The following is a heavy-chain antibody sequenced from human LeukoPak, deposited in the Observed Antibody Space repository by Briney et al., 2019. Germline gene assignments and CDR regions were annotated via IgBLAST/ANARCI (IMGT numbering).Heavy chain of an antibody. D-gene: IGHD6-6*01. J-gene: IGHJ4*02. V-gene: IGHV3-74*01. Sequence: GGSLRLSCVASGFTFNTYWMHWVRQDPGKGLVWVSRINSDASTINYADSVKGRFTISRDNAKNTLYLQVNNLRAEDTAVYYCARGPNSNWSGLDFWGQGTLLTVSS. CDR1: GFTFNTYW. CDR2: INSDASTI. CDR3: ARGPNSNWSGLDF.